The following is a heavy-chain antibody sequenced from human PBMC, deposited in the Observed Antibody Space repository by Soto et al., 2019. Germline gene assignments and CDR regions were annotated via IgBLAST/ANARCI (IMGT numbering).Heavy chain of an antibody. CDR1: GGSVNGGNYY. CDR3: ARVERGTATTVVDAFDI. J-gene: IGHJ3*02. V-gene: IGHV4-34*01. D-gene: IGHD1-1*01. Sequence: QVQLQQWGAGLLKPSETLSLTCAVNGGSVNGGNYYWSWIRQPPGKGLEWIGEMSHSGGTHFNPSLKSRVTISVDTSKNQFSLKMSSVTAADTALYYCARVERGTATTVVDAFDIWGPGTMVTVSS. CDR2: MSHSGGT.